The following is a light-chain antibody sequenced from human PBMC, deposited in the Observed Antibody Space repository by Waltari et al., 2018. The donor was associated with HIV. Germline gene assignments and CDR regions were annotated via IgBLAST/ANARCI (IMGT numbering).Light chain of an antibody. CDR3: AAWSDISNSWV. CDR1: TYTPESAA. J-gene: IGLJ3*02. V-gene: IGLV1-44*01. Sequence: QSVLTQPPSASATPGQRVTISCSGSTYTPESAAFSWYQQFPGAAPRLLLYDISHRPSGVPDRFSGSKSGTSASLAISTLQSEDEALYYCAAWSDISNSWVFGGGTRLTVL. CDR2: DIS.